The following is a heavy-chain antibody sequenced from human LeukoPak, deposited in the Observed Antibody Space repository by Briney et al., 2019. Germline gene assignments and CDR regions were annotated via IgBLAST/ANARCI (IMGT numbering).Heavy chain of an antibody. Sequence: ASVKVSCKASGYTFTSYGISWVRQAPGQGLEWMGWISAYNGNTNYAQKLQGRVTMTTDTSTSTAHMELRSLRSDDTAVYYCALCSSGWYSGGPYYFDYWGQGTLVTVSS. J-gene: IGHJ4*02. CDR2: ISAYNGNT. CDR3: ALCSSGWYSGGPYYFDY. V-gene: IGHV1-18*01. CDR1: GYTFTSYG. D-gene: IGHD6-19*01.